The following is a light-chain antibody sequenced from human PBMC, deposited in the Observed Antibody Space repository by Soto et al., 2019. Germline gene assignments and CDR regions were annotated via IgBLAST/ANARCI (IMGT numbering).Light chain of an antibody. J-gene: IGKJ2*01. CDR3: QYFGGWSYT. CDR2: GAS. CDR1: QSVNSNY. V-gene: IGKV3-20*01. Sequence: DIVLTQSPGTLSLSPGETATLSCRASQSVNSNYLAWYQQTPGQAPRLLIYGASARATGIPDRFSGSGSGTDFTLAISRLEPEDFAVYYCQYFGGWSYTFGQGTKLEIK.